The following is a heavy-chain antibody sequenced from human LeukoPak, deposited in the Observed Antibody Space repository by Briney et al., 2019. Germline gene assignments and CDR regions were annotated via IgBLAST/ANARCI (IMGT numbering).Heavy chain of an antibody. V-gene: IGHV4-34*01. J-gene: IGHJ4*02. CDR2: INHSGST. Sequence: PSETLSLTCAVHGGSFSGYYWSWIRQPPGKGLEWIGEINHSGSTNYNPSLKSRVTISVDTSKNQFSLKLSSVTAADTAVYYCARGIYYGSGSYIDYWGQGTLVTVSS. D-gene: IGHD3-10*01. CDR1: GGSFSGYY. CDR3: ARGIYYGSGSYIDY.